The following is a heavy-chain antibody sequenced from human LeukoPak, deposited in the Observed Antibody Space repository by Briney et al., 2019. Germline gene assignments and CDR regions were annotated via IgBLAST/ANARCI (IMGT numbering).Heavy chain of an antibody. CDR3: ARGYCTNGVCYIENWFDP. J-gene: IGHJ5*02. D-gene: IGHD2-8*01. V-gene: IGHV1-69*04. CDR1: GGTFSSYA. CDR2: IIPILGIA. Sequence: SVKVSCKASGGTFSSYAISWVRQAPGQGLEWTGRIIPILGIANYAQKFQGRVTITADKSTSTAYMELSSLRSEDTAVYYCARGYCTNGVCYIENWFDPWGQGTLVTVSS.